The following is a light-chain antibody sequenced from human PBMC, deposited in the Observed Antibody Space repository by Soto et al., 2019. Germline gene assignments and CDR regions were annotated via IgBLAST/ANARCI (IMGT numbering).Light chain of an antibody. CDR1: QSVRSNY. Sequence: EIELPQSPGTLSLSPGERATLSCRASQSVRSNYLAWYPQKPGQAPRLLIYGATSMATGIPYRFSGSGSGTEFTLTISRLEPPDIAVYYCPQYGSSPLFGQGTKVDIK. CDR3: PQYGSSPL. V-gene: IGKV3-20*01. CDR2: GAT. J-gene: IGKJ1*01.